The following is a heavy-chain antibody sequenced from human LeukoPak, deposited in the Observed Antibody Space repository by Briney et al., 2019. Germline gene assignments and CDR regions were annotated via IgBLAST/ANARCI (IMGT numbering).Heavy chain of an antibody. V-gene: IGHV4-59*01. CDR2: IYYSGST. Sequence: SETLSLTCTVSGGSISSYYWSWIRQPPGKGLEWIGYIYYSGSTNYNPSLKSRVTISVDTSKNQFSLKLSSVTAADTAVYYCARRTYCGGDCYYFDYWGQGTLVTVSS. J-gene: IGHJ4*02. D-gene: IGHD2-21*02. CDR3: ARRTYCGGDCYYFDY. CDR1: GGSISSYY.